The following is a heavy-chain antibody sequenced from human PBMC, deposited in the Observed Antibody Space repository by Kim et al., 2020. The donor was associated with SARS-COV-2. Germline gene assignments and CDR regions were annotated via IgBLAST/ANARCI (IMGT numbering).Heavy chain of an antibody. Sequence: GGSLRLSCAASGFTFTSYAMSWVRQAPGKGLEWVSSISSSGGRTYYADSVKGRFTISRDNSKNTLYLQMNSLRAEDTAVYYCAKGLARREFVDYWGQGTLVTVSS. CDR1: GFTFTSYA. J-gene: IGHJ4*02. V-gene: IGHV3-23*01. CDR3: AKGLARREFVDY. D-gene: IGHD6-19*01. CDR2: ISSSGGRT.